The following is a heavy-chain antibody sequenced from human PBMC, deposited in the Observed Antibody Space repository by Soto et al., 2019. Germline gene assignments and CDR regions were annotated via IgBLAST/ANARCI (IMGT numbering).Heavy chain of an antibody. CDR2: ISAYNGNT. V-gene: IGHV1-18*01. J-gene: IGHJ4*02. CDR3: AILPIYYYDRSGSDY. Sequence: ASVKVSCKASGYTFTSYGISWVRQAPGQGLEWMGWISAYNGNTNYAQKLQGRVTMTTDTSTSTAYMELRSLRSDDTAVYYCAILPIYYYDRSGSDYWGQGTLVTVSS. D-gene: IGHD3-22*01. CDR1: GYTFTSYG.